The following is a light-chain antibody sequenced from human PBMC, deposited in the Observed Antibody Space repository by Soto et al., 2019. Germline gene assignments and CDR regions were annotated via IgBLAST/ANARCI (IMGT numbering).Light chain of an antibody. J-gene: IGKJ4*01. CDR2: WAS. CDR1: QSVLYNSDTKNY. CDR3: QQYYTTLT. V-gene: IGKV4-1*01. Sequence: DIVMTQSPDSLAVSLGERATINCKSSQSVLYNSDTKNYLAWYQQKPGQPPKLLIYWASTRDSGVPDRFSGGGSGADFTLTISSLQAEDVAVYYCQQYYTTLTFGGGTKVEIK.